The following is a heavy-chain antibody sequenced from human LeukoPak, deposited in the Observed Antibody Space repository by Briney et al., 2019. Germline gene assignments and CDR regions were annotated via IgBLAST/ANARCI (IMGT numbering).Heavy chain of an antibody. V-gene: IGHV3-23*01. D-gene: IGHD2/OR15-2a*01. Sequence: GGSLRLSCAASGFTFSSYAMSWVRQAPGKGLEWVSAISGSGSSTYYADSVKGRFTISRDNSKNTLYLQMNSLRAEDTAVYYCARDHAFSPDYWGQGTLVTVSS. J-gene: IGHJ4*02. CDR3: ARDHAFSPDY. CDR2: ISGSGSST. CDR1: GFTFSSYA.